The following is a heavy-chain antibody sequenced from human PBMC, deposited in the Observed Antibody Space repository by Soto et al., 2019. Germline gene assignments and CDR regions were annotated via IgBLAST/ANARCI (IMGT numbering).Heavy chain of an antibody. V-gene: IGHV4-59*08. CDR1: GGSIRSYC. Sequence: QVQLQESGPGLVKPSETLSLTCTVSGGSIRSYCWTWIRQPPGEGLEWIGCICNSGSTNYNPPLRGQGTITVSTLKDQLSLQLSSVTVAGTAFYYCAGGVSIVVATRRLMDVWGKGTTVTVSS. J-gene: IGHJ6*03. CDR2: ICNSGST. D-gene: IGHD3-22*01. CDR3: AGGVSIVVATRRLMDV.